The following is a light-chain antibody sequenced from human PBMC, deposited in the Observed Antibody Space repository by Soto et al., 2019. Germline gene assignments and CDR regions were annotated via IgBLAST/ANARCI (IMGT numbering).Light chain of an antibody. CDR1: SGDVGSYNL. Sequence: QSVLSHPASVSWSPGHSITISCAGTSGDVGSYNLVSWYQQHPAKAPKLMIYEGSKRPSGVSNRFSGSKSGNTASLTISGLQAEDEADYYCCSYAGSSTSLYVFGTGTKVTVL. CDR2: EGS. V-gene: IGLV2-23*01. J-gene: IGLJ1*01. CDR3: CSYAGSSTSLYV.